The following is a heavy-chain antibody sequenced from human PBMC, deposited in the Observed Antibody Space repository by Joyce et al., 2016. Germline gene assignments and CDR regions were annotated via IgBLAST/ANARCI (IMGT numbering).Heavy chain of an antibody. CDR2: IIPFFPTT. Sequence: QVQLVQSGAEVKKPGSSVKVSCKASGGTFSSYAISGVRQAPGQGLEWLGGIIPFFPTTNYAQRFQGRVTITADTSTSTAYMELSSLRSEDTAVYYCARTRGYSGYDSYYFDYWGQGTLVTVSS. D-gene: IGHD5-12*01. J-gene: IGHJ4*02. CDR1: GGTFSSYA. V-gene: IGHV1-69*06. CDR3: ARTRGYSGYDSYYFDY.